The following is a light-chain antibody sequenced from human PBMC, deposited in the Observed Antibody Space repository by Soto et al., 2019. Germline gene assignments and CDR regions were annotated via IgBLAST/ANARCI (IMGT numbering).Light chain of an antibody. CDR2: GAS. CDR1: QSVSSSY. CDR3: QHYYNTPPT. Sequence: EIVLTQSPGTVSLSPGERATLSCRASQSVSSSYLAWYQQKPGQAPRLLIYGASSRATGIPDRFSGSGSGTDFTLTISSLQAEDVAVYYCQHYYNTPPTFGGGTKVEIK. J-gene: IGKJ4*01. V-gene: IGKV3-20*01.